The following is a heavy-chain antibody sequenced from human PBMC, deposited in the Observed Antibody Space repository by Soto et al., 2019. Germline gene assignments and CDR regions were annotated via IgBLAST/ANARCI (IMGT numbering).Heavy chain of an antibody. D-gene: IGHD3-3*01. V-gene: IGHV3-48*01. CDR2: ISSSSSTI. J-gene: IGHJ4*02. Sequence: EVQLVESGGGLVQPGGSLRLSCAASGFTFSSYSMNWVRQAPGKGLEWVSYISSSSSTIYYADSVKGRFTISRDNAKNSLYLQMNSLRAEDTAVYYCARVSCGVANQIDYWGQGTLVTVSS. CDR1: GFTFSSYS. CDR3: ARVSCGVANQIDY.